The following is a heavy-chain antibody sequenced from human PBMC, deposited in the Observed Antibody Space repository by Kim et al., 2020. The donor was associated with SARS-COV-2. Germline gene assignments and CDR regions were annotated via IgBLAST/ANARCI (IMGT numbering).Heavy chain of an antibody. CDR2: MNQDGSVI. J-gene: IGHJ4*02. Sequence: GGSLRLSCAASGFTFSVHWMHWVRQAPGKELMWVSRMNQDGSVIQYADSVKGRFIISRDNAKDTLYLQMNSLRDEDTAVYYCARENWYLDYWGQGTPVTVSS. D-gene: IGHD1-20*01. CDR1: GFTFSVHW. CDR3: ARENWYLDY. V-gene: IGHV3-74*03.